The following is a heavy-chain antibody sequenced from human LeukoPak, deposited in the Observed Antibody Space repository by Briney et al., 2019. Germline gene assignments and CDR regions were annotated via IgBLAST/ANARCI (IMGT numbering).Heavy chain of an antibody. J-gene: IGHJ3*02. CDR2: ISAYNGNT. V-gene: IGHV1-18*01. CDR1: GYTFTSYG. D-gene: IGHD3-22*01. CDR3: ARGRNYYDSSVYYYEGDAFDI. Sequence: ASVKVSCKASGYTFTSYGISWVRQAPGQGLEWMGWISAYNGNTNYAQKLQGRVTMTTDTSTSTAYMELRSLRSEDTAVYYCARGRNYYDSSVYYYEGDAFDIWGQGTMVTVSS.